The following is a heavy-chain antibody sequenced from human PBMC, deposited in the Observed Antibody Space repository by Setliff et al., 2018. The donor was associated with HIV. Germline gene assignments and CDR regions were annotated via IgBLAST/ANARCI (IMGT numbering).Heavy chain of an antibody. V-gene: IGHV1-69*13. CDR3: ARGATYYYDSSGYYSLLADAVDI. Sequence: SVKVSCKISGYTLTEVSMHWVRQAPGQGLELMGGIIPIFGTANYAQKFQGRVTITADESTSTAYMELSSLRSEDTAVYYCARGATYYYDSSGYYSLLADAVDIWGQGTMVTVSS. CDR2: IIPIFGTA. D-gene: IGHD3-22*01. CDR1: GYTLTEVS. J-gene: IGHJ3*02.